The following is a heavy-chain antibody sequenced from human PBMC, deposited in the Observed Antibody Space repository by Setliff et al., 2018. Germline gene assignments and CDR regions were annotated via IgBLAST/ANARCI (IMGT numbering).Heavy chain of an antibody. J-gene: IGHJ2*01. D-gene: IGHD4-17*01. CDR3: ARHGGWYFDL. V-gene: IGHV4-38-2*01. Sequence: PSETLSLTCAVSGYSISTGYYWGWIRQPPGKGLEWIGSIYHSGSTYYNPSLKSRVTISADTSKSEFSLRLNSVTAADSAVYYCARHGGWYFDLWGRGTLVTVSS. CDR1: GYSISTGYY. CDR2: IYHSGST.